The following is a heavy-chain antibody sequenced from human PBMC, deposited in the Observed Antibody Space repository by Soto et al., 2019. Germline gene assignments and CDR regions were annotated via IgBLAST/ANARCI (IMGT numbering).Heavy chain of an antibody. D-gene: IGHD2-15*01. CDR1: VFTFSSYA. Sequence: GSLRLSCAASVFTFSSYAMSLVRQAPWKGLEWVSAISGSGGSTYYADSVKGRFTISRDNSKNTLYLQMNSLRAEDTAVYYCAKGVVVVVAATLYYYYGMDVWGQGTTVTVSS. CDR2: ISGSGGST. CDR3: AKGVVVVVAATLYYYYGMDV. J-gene: IGHJ6*02. V-gene: IGHV3-23*01.